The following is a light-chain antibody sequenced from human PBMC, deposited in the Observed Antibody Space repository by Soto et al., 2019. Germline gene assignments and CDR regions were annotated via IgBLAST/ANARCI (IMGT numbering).Light chain of an antibody. CDR2: GAS. CDR3: QQYGSSPFT. J-gene: IGKJ3*01. V-gene: IGKV3-20*01. Sequence: EIVLTQSPGTLSLSPGERATLSCRASQSVSSTYLAWYQQTPGQAPRLLIYGASSRATGIPDRFSGSGSGTDFTLTISRLEAEDFAVYYCQQYGSSPFTFGPGTKVDIK. CDR1: QSVSSTY.